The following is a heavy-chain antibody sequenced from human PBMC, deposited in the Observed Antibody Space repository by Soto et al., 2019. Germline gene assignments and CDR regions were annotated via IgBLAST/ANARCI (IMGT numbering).Heavy chain of an antibody. J-gene: IGHJ4*02. Sequence: GGSLRLSCAASGFTFSSYAMHWVRQAPGKGLEWVAVISYDGSNKYYADSVKGRFTISRDNSKNTLYLQMNSLRAEDTAVYYCARDGPTIFGVVTINYYFDYWGQGTLVTVSS. D-gene: IGHD3-3*01. CDR3: ARDGPTIFGVVTINYYFDY. CDR2: ISYDGSNK. CDR1: GFTFSSYA. V-gene: IGHV3-30-3*01.